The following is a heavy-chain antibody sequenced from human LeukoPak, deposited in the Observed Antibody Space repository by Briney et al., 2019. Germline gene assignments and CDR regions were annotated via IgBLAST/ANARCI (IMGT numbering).Heavy chain of an antibody. J-gene: IGHJ4*02. D-gene: IGHD5-24*01. V-gene: IGHV3-74*01. CDR3: GGSEDGYIDY. CDR2: IKTDGTNT. Sequence: GGSLRLSCAAFCFTFTRHWMHWVRQAPGKGLEWVSRIKTDGTNTIYADFVEGRFTISRDNARNTLYLQMSSLRAGDTAVYYCGGSEDGYIDYWGQGTLVTVSS. CDR1: CFTFTRHW.